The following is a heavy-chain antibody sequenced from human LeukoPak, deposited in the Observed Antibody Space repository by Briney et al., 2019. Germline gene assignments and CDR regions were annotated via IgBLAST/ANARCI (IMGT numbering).Heavy chain of an antibody. CDR2: IYYSGST. Sequence: SETLSLTCTVSGGSISSSSYYWGWIRQPPGKGLEWIGSIYYSGSTYYNPSLKSRVTISVDTSKNQFSLKLSSVTAADTAVYYCARQEERCSSTSCYTGYDYWGQGTLVTVSS. J-gene: IGHJ4*02. CDR3: ARQEERCSSTSCYTGYDY. D-gene: IGHD2-2*02. CDR1: GGSISSSSYY. V-gene: IGHV4-39*07.